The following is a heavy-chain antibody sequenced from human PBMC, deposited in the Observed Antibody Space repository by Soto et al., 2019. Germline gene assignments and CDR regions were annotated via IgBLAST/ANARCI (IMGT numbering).Heavy chain of an antibody. CDR1: GYTFTIFD. J-gene: IGHJ4*02. CDR3: ARGITAGVDY. Sequence: QVQLVQSGTEVKKPGASVKVSCKASGYTFTIFDINWVRQATGQGLEWMGWMSPNSGNTGYAQKFQGRVTMTRDTSISTPYMELSGLTSEDTAVYYCARGITAGVDYWGQGTLLTVSS. CDR2: MSPNSGNT. D-gene: IGHD6-13*01. V-gene: IGHV1-8*01.